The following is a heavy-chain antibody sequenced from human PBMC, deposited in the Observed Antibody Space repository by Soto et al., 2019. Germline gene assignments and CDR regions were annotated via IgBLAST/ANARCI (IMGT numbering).Heavy chain of an antibody. CDR2: IDSSGNTI. J-gene: IGHJ4*02. V-gene: IGHV3-48*03. CDR3: SRDGPAADVDH. CDR1: GFTFSGYE. D-gene: IGHD6-13*01. Sequence: EVQLVESGGGLAQPGGSLRLSCAASGFTFSGYEMNWVRQAPGKGLEWVSYIDSSGNTIDYADSVKGRFTISRDNAKNSLYLQMNSLRAEDTAIYYCSRDGPAADVDHWGQGTQVTVAS.